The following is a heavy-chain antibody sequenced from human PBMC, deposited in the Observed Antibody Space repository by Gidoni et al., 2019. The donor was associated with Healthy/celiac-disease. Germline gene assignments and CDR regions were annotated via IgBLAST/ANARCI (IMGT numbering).Heavy chain of an antibody. J-gene: IGHJ4*02. V-gene: IGHV4-39*07. D-gene: IGHD6-13*01. CDR1: GGSISSSSYS. Sequence: QLQLQESGPGLVKPSETLSLTCTVSGGSISSSSYSWGWIRQPPGKGLEWIGSIYYSGSTYYNPSLKSRVTISVDTSKNQFSLKLSSVTAADTAVYYCARNSRIAAAGTGFFDYWGQGTLVTVSS. CDR2: IYYSGST. CDR3: ARNSRIAAAGTGFFDY.